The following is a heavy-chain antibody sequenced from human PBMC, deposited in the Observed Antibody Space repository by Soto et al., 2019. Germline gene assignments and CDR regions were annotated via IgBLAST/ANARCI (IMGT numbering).Heavy chain of an antibody. J-gene: IGHJ4*02. D-gene: IGHD3-10*01. CDR2: LNPSGGST. CDR1: GYTFTGYY. CDR3: ARADYKALDH. Sequence: ASVKVSCKASGYTFTGYYMHWVRQAPGQGLEWRGILNPSGGSTSYAQKFQGRVTMTRDTSTSTVYMELSSLRSEDTAVYYCARADYKALDHWGQGTLVTVSS. V-gene: IGHV1-46*01.